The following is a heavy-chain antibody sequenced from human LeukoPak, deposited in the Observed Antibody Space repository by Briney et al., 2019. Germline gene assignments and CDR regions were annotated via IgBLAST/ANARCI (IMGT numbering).Heavy chain of an antibody. CDR2: ISAYNGNT. J-gene: IGHJ3*02. Sequence: ASVKVSCKASGYTFTNYGISWVRQAPGQGLEWMGWISAYNGNTNYAQKLQGRVTMTTDTSTSTAYMELRSLRSDDTAVYYCARGGGYCSGGSCYEGAFDIWGQGTMVTVSS. V-gene: IGHV1-18*01. CDR3: ARGGGYCSGGSCYEGAFDI. D-gene: IGHD2-15*01. CDR1: GYTFTNYG.